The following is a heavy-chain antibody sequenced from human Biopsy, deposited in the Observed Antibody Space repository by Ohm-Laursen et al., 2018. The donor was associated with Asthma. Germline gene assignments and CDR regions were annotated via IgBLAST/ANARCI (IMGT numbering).Heavy chain of an antibody. J-gene: IGHJ4*02. Sequence: SLRLSCAASGFKFDEYTMHWVRQAPGKGLEWVSGISWNSAPIGYADSVEGRFTISRDNAKNSVFLHMDSLRPEDTAFYYCAKVRSDWVITESFDYWGQGVLVTVSS. CDR1: GFKFDEYT. CDR2: ISWNSAPI. CDR3: AKVRSDWVITESFDY. V-gene: IGHV3-9*01. D-gene: IGHD3-22*01.